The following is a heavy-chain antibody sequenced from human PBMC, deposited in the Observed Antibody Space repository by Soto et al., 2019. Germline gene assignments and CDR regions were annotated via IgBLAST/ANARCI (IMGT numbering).Heavy chain of an antibody. Sequence: EVQLLESGGGLEQPGGSLRLSCAASGFTFSSYAMNWVRQAPGKGLEWVSIISGSGGSTNYADSVKGRFTISRDNSKNTLYLQMNSLRAEDTAVYYCVKDVAWLRALDYWGQGTLVTVS. V-gene: IGHV3-23*01. J-gene: IGHJ4*02. D-gene: IGHD5-12*01. CDR3: VKDVAWLRALDY. CDR2: ISGSGGST. CDR1: GFTFSSYA.